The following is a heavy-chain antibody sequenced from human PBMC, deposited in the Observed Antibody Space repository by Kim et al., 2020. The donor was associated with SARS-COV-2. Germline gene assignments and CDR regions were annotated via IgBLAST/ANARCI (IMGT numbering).Heavy chain of an antibody. CDR3: ARGAGIRSFHDAFDI. CDR1: GFTFSSYW. V-gene: IGHV3-7*01. Sequence: GGSLRLSCAASGFTFSSYWMSWVRQAPGKGLEWVANINQDGSEKYYVDSVKGRFTISRDNAKNSLYLQMNSLRAEDTAVYYCARGAGIRSFHDAFDIWGQGTMVTVSS. D-gene: IGHD3-10*01. CDR2: INQDGSEK. J-gene: IGHJ3*02.